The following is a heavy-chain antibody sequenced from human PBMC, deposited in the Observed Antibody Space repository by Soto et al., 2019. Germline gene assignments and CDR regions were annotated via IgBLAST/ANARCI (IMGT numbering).Heavy chain of an antibody. V-gene: IGHV3-30*03. J-gene: IGHJ4*02. Sequence: QVQLVESGGGVVQPGRSLRLSCAASGFTFSHYGIHWVRQAPGKGLEWLAVISYDGSNKHYADSVKGRFTVSRDNSKTTLYLQMNSLRAEATAISFCARYSGKYQGPIDYWGQGTLVTGSS. CDR1: GFTFSHYG. CDR3: ARYSGKYQGPIDY. CDR2: ISYDGSNK. D-gene: IGHD1-26*01.